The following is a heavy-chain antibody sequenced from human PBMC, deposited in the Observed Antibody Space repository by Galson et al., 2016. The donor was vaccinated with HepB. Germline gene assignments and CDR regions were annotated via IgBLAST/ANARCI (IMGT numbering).Heavy chain of an antibody. J-gene: IGHJ4*02. Sequence: SLRLSCAASGFTFSSYAMSWVRQAPGKGLQWVSTIGGSDGKTYYADSVKGRFTTSRDNSKNTLDLQMNSLRAEDTAVYYCAKDASRPETYYRHDYWGQGTLVTVSS. CDR1: GFTFSSYA. D-gene: IGHD3-10*01. CDR3: AKDASRPETYYRHDY. V-gene: IGHV3-23*01. CDR2: IGGSDGKT.